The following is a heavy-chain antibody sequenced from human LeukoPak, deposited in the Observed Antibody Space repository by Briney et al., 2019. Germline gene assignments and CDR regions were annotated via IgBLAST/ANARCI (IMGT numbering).Heavy chain of an antibody. D-gene: IGHD6-19*01. J-gene: IGHJ4*02. V-gene: IGHV1-18*01. CDR1: GYTFSSYG. CDR2: ISTYNGNT. Sequence: GASVKVSCKASGYTFSSYGMSWVRQAPGQGLEWMGWISTYNGNTNYAQKLQGRVTMTTDTSTSTAYMDLRSLRSDDTAVYYCARVSGGWYSDYWGQGTLVTVSS. CDR3: ARVSGGWYSDY.